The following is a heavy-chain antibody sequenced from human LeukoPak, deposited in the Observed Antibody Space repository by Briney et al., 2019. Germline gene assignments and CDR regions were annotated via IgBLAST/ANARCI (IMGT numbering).Heavy chain of an antibody. CDR2: ISYDGSNK. Sequence: GRSLRLSCAASGFTFSSYAMHWVRQAPGKGLEWVAVISYDGSNKYYADSVKGRFTISRDNSKNTLYLQMNSLRVEDTAIYYCAKVLDSGSFPDYWGQGTLATVSS. J-gene: IGHJ4*02. D-gene: IGHD1-26*01. CDR1: GFTFSSYA. CDR3: AKVLDSGSFPDY. V-gene: IGHV3-30-3*01.